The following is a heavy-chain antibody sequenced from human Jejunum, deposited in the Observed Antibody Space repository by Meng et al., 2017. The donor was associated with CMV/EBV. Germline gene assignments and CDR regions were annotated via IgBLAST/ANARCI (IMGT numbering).Heavy chain of an antibody. CDR3: ARAGAELTAHLDF. CDR2: ISAKDGYT. V-gene: IGHV1-18*01. Sequence: QVPWGQSGGEVKKPGASVKVSCKASGYAFTIFGISWVRQAPGQGLEWMGWISAKDGYTKYAQQFHDRVTMTTDTSTSTAYMELRSLRSDDTAVYYCARAGAELTAHLDFWGQGTLVTVSS. J-gene: IGHJ4*02. D-gene: IGHD1-26*01. CDR1: GYAFTIFG.